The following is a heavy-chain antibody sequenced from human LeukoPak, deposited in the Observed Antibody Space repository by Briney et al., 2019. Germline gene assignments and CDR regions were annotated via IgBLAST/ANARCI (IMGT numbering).Heavy chain of an antibody. Sequence: PGGSLRLSCAASGFTFSSYAMHWVRQAPGKGLEWVAVISYDGSNKYYADSVKGRFTISRDNSKNTLYLQMNSLRAEDTAVYYCAREVKRLLEWLSNWFDPWGQGTLVTVSS. CDR2: ISYDGSNK. CDR3: AREVKRLLEWLSNWFDP. CDR1: GFTFSSYA. J-gene: IGHJ5*02. D-gene: IGHD3-3*01. V-gene: IGHV3-30*04.